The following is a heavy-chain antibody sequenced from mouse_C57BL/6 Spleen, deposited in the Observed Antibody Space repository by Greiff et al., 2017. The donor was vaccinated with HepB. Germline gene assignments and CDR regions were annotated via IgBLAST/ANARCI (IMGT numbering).Heavy chain of an antibody. V-gene: IGHV1-61*01. D-gene: IGHD3-2*02. CDR2: IYPSDSET. J-gene: IGHJ3*01. CDR3: ARGTAQVPGFAY. Sequence: QVQLQQSGAELVRPGSSVKLSCKASGYTFTSYWMDWVKQRPGQGLEWIGNIYPSDSETHYNQKFKDKATLTVDKSSSTAYMQLSSLTSEDSAVYDCARGTAQVPGFAYWGQGTLVTVSA. CDR1: GYTFTSYW.